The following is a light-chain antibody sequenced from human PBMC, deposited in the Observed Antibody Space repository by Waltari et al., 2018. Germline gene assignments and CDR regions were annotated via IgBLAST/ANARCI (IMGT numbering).Light chain of an antibody. V-gene: IGLV3-21*02. Sequence: SYVLTQPRSVSVAPGQTARITCGGQNIGRKRVHWYQQKAGRAPGLVIYEDASRPSGIPEKLSGFISADTATLAISGVEPGDEADYYCHVWDMTSDSWVFGGGTHLAVL. CDR2: EDA. J-gene: IGLJ3*02. CDR3: HVWDMTSDSWV. CDR1: NIGRKR.